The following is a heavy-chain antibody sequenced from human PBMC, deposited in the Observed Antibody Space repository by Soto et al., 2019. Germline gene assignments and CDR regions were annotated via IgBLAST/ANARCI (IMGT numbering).Heavy chain of an antibody. CDR3: ARVSRVSRYYFEF. Sequence: QVQLQESGPGLVKHSETLSLTCSVSGGSITHYYWSWIRQSPGKGLEWIGYIYYSGSTTYNPSLKKRVTLSVDTSKNQFALKLTSMTAADTAVYYCARVSRVSRYYFEFWGRGILVTVSS. CDR1: GGSITHYY. J-gene: IGHJ4*02. V-gene: IGHV4-59*01. CDR2: IYYSGST.